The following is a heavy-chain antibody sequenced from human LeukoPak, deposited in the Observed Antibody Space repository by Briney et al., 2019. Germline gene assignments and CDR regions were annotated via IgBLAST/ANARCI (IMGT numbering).Heavy chain of an antibody. Sequence: ASVKVSCKASGYTFTSYGISWVRQAPGQGLEWMGWISGYTGATHYSVKLQDRLTVTTDTSTKTAYMELRSLRSADTAVYFCARDTPGLAKLFDYWGQGTLVTVSS. J-gene: IGHJ4*02. D-gene: IGHD2-15*01. CDR3: ARDTPGLAKLFDY. CDR2: ISGYTGAT. CDR1: GYTFTSYG. V-gene: IGHV1-18*01.